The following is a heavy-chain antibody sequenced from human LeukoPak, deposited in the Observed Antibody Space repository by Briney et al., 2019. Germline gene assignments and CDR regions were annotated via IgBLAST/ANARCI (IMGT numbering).Heavy chain of an antibody. CDR1: GFTFSSYW. CDR2: IKQDGSEK. Sequence: PGGSLRLSCAASGFTFSSYWVSWVRQAPGKGLEWVANIKQDGSEKYYVDSVKGRFTISRDNAKNSLYLQMNSLRAEDTAVYYCARDNSRVTAFDPWGQGTLVTVSS. J-gene: IGHJ5*02. CDR3: ARDNSRVTAFDP. D-gene: IGHD2/OR15-2a*01. V-gene: IGHV3-7*01.